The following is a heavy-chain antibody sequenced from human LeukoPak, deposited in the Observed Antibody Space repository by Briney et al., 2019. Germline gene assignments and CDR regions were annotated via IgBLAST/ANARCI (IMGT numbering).Heavy chain of an antibody. CDR2: LNDRGDIT. D-gene: IGHD2-21*01. J-gene: IGHJ4*02. CDR1: GFTFSSYS. V-gene: IGHV3-23*01. Sequence: GGSLRLSCAASGFTFSSYSMSWVRQAPGKGLEWVAVLNDRGDITYYADSVKGRLTISRDNSKNTLYLQMNSLRAEDTAVYYCAKGAILWYLYFDYWGQGTLVTVSS. CDR3: AKGAILWYLYFDY.